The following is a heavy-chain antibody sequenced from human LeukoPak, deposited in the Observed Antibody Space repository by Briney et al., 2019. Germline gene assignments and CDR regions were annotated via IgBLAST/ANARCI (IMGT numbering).Heavy chain of an antibody. J-gene: IGHJ4*02. CDR1: GYSFTSYW. Sequence: GESLKISCKGSGYSFTSYWIGWVRQMPGKGLEWMGIIYPGDSDTRYSPSFQGQVTISADKSISTAYLQWSSLKASDTAMYYCAGHRAVNRGGYYFDYWGQGTLVTVSS. CDR3: AGHRAVNRGGYYFDY. V-gene: IGHV5-51*01. CDR2: IYPGDSDT. D-gene: IGHD4-17*01.